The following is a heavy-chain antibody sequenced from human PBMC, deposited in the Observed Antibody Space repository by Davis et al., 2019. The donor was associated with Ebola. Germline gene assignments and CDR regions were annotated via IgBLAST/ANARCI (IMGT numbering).Heavy chain of an antibody. CDR3: AKDPLTTVTTY. CDR1: GFTFSSYA. J-gene: IGHJ4*02. CDR2: ISGSGGST. Sequence: GESLKISCAASGFTFSSYAMSWVRQAPGKGLEWVSAISGSGGSTYYADSVKGRFTISRDNSKNTLYLQMNSLRAEDTAVYYCAKDPLTTVTTYWGQGTLVTVSS. D-gene: IGHD4-17*01. V-gene: IGHV3-23*01.